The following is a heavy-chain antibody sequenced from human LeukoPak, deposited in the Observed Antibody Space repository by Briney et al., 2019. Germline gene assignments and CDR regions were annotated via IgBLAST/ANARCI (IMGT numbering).Heavy chain of an antibody. CDR3: AKNRLYSSSSPFYY. V-gene: IGHV4-59*08. CDR2: IYYTGST. D-gene: IGHD6-6*01. J-gene: IGHJ4*02. CDR1: GGSISSLY. Sequence: PSETLSLTYPVSGGSISSLYWGWIRQPPGKGLEWIGYIYYTGSTNYNPSLKSRVTMFVDLSKNQVSLRLSSVTAADTAVYYCAKNRLYSSSSPFYYWGQGTLVTVSS.